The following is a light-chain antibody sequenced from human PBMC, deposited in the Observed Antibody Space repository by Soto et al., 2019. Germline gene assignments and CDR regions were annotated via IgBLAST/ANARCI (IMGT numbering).Light chain of an antibody. V-gene: IGLV1-40*01. Sequence: QSVLTQPPSVSGAPGQRVTISCTGSSSNIGAGYDVHWYQQLPGTAPKLLIYGNSNRPSGVPDRVSGSKSGTSASLAITGLQAEDEADYYCQSYDSRLSGYVFVTGTKLTVL. CDR2: GNS. CDR1: SSNIGAGYD. J-gene: IGLJ1*01. CDR3: QSYDSRLSGYV.